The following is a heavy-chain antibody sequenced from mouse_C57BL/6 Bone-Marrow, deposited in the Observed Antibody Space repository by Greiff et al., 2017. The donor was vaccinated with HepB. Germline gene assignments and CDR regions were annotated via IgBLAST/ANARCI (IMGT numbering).Heavy chain of an antibody. D-gene: IGHD1-1*01. CDR2: ISDGGSYT. Sequence: DVQLVESGGGLVKPGGSLKLSCAASGFTFSSYAMSWVRQTPEKRLEWVATISDGGSYTYYPDNVKVRFTISRDNAKNNLYLQMSHLKSEDTAMYYCARFTTVVGYYFDYWGQGTTLTVSS. V-gene: IGHV5-4*01. J-gene: IGHJ2*01. CDR1: GFTFSSYA. CDR3: ARFTTVVGYYFDY.